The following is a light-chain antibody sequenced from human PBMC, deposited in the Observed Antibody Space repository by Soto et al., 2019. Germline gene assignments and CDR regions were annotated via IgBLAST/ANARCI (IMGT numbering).Light chain of an antibody. CDR1: HSVSGTY. Sequence: EIVLTQSPVTLSLSPGQRATLSCRASHSVSGTYLAWFQQKPGQAPRLLIYGASNRATGIPDRFSGSGSGTDFTLTISRLEPEDFAVYYCQQYGSSPQTFGQGTRLEIK. V-gene: IGKV3-20*01. CDR3: QQYGSSPQT. CDR2: GAS. J-gene: IGKJ5*01.